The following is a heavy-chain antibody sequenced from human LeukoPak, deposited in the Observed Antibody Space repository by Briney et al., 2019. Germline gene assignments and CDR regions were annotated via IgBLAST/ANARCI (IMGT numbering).Heavy chain of an antibody. D-gene: IGHD6-19*01. Sequence: GGSLRLSCVASGFTFSNAWMSWVRQAPGKGLDWVGRIKSKTDGETTDYAAPVKGRFTISRDDSKNTLYLQMNSLKTEDTAVFYCTTQYSSGWYVAFDIWGQGTMVTVSS. CDR3: TTQYSSGWYVAFDI. CDR2: IKSKTDGETT. J-gene: IGHJ3*02. CDR1: GFTFSNAW. V-gene: IGHV3-15*01.